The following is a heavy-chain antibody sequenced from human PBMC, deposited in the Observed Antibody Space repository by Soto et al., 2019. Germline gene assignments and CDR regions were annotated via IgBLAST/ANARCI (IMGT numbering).Heavy chain of an antibody. CDR3: AKVEGTRSGYQRCWFDP. J-gene: IGHJ5*02. V-gene: IGHV3-23*01. CDR2: ISGSGGST. D-gene: IGHD5-12*01. CDR1: GFTFSSYA. Sequence: GGSLRLSCAASGFTFSSYAMSWVRQAPGKGLEWVSAISGSGGSTYYADSVKGRFTISRDNSKNTLYLQMNSLRAEDTAVYYCAKVEGTRSGYQRCWFDPWGQGTLVTVSS.